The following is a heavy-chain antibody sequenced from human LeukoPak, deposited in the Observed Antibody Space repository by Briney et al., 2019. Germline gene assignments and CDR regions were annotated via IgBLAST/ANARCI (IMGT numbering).Heavy chain of an antibody. CDR2: IYYSGST. CDR3: ARQDGYNIFDY. Sequence: PSETLSLTCTVSGGSISSYYWNWMRQPPGKGLEWIGYIYYSGSTNYNPSLKSRVTISVDTSKNQFSLKLSSVTAADTAVYYCARQDGYNIFDYWGQGTLVTVSS. J-gene: IGHJ4*02. D-gene: IGHD5-24*01. CDR1: GGSISSYY. V-gene: IGHV4-59*01.